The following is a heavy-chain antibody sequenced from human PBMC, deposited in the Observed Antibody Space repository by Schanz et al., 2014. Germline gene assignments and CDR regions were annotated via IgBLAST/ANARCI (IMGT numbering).Heavy chain of an antibody. J-gene: IGHJ4*02. V-gene: IGHV1-69*02. CDR2: IIPILGIA. CDR1: GGTFNSYT. Sequence: QVQLVQSGAEVKKPGSSMKVSCKASGGTFNSYTINWVRQAPGQGLEWMGRIIPILGIANYAQKFQGRVTITADRTTSTAYMDLSSLRPEDTAVYYCARSNYYDNSDYYNSFDYWGQGTLVNVSS. CDR3: ARSNYYDNSDYYNSFDY. D-gene: IGHD3-22*01.